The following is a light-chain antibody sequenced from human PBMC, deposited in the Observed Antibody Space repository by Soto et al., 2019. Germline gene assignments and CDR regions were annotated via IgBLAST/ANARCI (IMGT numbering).Light chain of an antibody. CDR2: DAS. V-gene: IGKV1-5*01. Sequence: DIRMTQSPSTLSASVGDRVTITCRASQSISSWLAWYQQKPGKAPKLLIYDASSLESGVPSRFSGSESGTEFTLTISSLQPDDFATYYCQQYNSYSVTFGQGTRLEI. CDR3: QQYNSYSVT. J-gene: IGKJ5*01. CDR1: QSISSW.